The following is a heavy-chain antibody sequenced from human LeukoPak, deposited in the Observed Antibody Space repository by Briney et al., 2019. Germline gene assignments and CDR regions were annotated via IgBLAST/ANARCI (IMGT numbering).Heavy chain of an antibody. V-gene: IGHV1-8*01. CDR1: GYTLTSYD. J-gene: IGHJ2*01. Sequence: ASLKVSCKASGYTLTSYDINWVRQATGQGLEWVGWMNPKSGNTGFAEKFQGRVTLTRDTAINTAYMELSSLTPDDTAVYYCARRRAPAANNWFFDLWGRGTLLTVSS. CDR2: MNPKSGNT. D-gene: IGHD2-2*01. CDR3: ARRRAPAANNWFFDL.